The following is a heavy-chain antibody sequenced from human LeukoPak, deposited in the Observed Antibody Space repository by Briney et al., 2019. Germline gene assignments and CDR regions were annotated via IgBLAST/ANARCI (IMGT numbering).Heavy chain of an antibody. V-gene: IGHV1-24*01. J-gene: IGHJ4*02. CDR3: ATEVAVAGSFDY. CDR1: GGTFSSYA. CDR2: FDPEGGET. D-gene: IGHD6-19*01. Sequence: GASVKVSCKASGGTFSSYAISWVRQDPGKGLEWMGGFDPEGGETIYAQKFQGRVTMTEDTSTDTAYMELSSLRSEDTAVYYCATEVAVAGSFDYWGQGTLVTVSS.